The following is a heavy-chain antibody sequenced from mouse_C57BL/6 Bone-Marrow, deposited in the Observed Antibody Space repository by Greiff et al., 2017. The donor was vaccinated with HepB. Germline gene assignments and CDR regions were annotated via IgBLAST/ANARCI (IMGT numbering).Heavy chain of an antibody. Sequence: EVMLVESGGGLVQPGGSLSLSCAASGFTFTDYYMSWVRQPPGKALEWLGFIRNKANGYTTEYSASVKGRFTISRDNSQSILYLQMNALRAEDSATYYCARYVRYYGSPYAMDYWGQGTSVTVSS. D-gene: IGHD1-1*01. CDR3: ARYVRYYGSPYAMDY. CDR1: GFTFTDYY. CDR2: IRNKANGYTT. V-gene: IGHV7-3*01. J-gene: IGHJ4*01.